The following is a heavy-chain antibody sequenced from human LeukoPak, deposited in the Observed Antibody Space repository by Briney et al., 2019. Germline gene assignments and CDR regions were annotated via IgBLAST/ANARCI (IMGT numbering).Heavy chain of an antibody. Sequence: GRSLRLSCAASGFTFSSYGMHWVRQAPGKGLEWMAVIWYDGSNKYYADSVKGRFTISRDNSMNTLYLQMNSLRVEDTAVYYCARDYKYAFDNWGQGTLVTVSS. CDR1: GFTFSSYG. J-gene: IGHJ4*02. CDR3: ARDYKYAFDN. V-gene: IGHV3-33*01. D-gene: IGHD5-24*01. CDR2: IWYDGSNK.